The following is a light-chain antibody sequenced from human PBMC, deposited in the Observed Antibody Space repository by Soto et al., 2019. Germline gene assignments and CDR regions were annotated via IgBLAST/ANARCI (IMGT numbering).Light chain of an antibody. J-gene: IGKJ5*01. CDR3: QQAISFPLT. CDR2: GTS. V-gene: IGKV1D-12*01. Sequence: DIQMTQSPSSVSASIGDRVTITCRASQGISNFLGWYQQKPGKAPALLISGTSSLQSGVPSRFSGSGSETDFTLTISSLQPEDFATYYCQQAISFPLTFGHGTRLEIK. CDR1: QGISNF.